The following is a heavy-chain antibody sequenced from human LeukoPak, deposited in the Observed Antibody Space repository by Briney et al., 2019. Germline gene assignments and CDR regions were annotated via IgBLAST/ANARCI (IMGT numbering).Heavy chain of an antibody. Sequence: GGSLRLSCVASGFSVSSYGMSWVRQAPGKAPEWVSLLYSNGGTYYADSVKGRFIISRDNSKNTLYLQMNNLRVEDTAVYHCVRDRAEGRAWVEFDPWGQGTVVTVSS. CDR3: VRDRAEGRAWVEFDP. J-gene: IGHJ5*02. CDR2: LYSNGGT. CDR1: GFSVSSYG. V-gene: IGHV3-66*03.